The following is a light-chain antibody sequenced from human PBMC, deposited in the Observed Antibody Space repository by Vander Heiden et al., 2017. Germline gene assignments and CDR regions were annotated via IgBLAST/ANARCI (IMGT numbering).Light chain of an antibody. V-gene: IGKV4-1*01. CDR3: QQYYSIPYT. Sequence: DIVMPQSPDSLAVSLVERATINCKSSRSVLYSSNNKNYLAWYQQQPGQPPKLLIYWASTRESGVPDRFSGSGSGTDFTLTISSLQAEDVAVYYCQQYYSIPYTFGQGTKLEIK. CDR1: RSVLYSSNNKNY. J-gene: IGKJ2*01. CDR2: WAS.